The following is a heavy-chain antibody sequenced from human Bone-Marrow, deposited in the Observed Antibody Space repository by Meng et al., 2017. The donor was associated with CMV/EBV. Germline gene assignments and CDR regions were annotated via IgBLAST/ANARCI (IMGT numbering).Heavy chain of an antibody. Sequence: GESLKISCAASGFTYNDYYMSWIRQAPGKGLEWVSYISGSAGTIYYADSVKGRFTISRDNAKNSLSLQLNSLRVEDTAVYYCARAGPTYTSPVDVWGQGTTVTSP. CDR2: ISGSAGTI. CDR1: GFTYNDYY. V-gene: IGHV3-11*01. J-gene: IGHJ6*02. CDR3: ARAGPTYTSPVDV.